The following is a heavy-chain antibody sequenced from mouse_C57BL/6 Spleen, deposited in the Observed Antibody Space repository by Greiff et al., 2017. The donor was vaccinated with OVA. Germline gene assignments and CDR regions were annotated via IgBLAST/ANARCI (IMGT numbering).Heavy chain of an antibody. CDR1: GYTFTSYW. CDR2: IDPSDSYT. Sequence: QVQLQQPGAELVKPGASVKLSCKASGYTFTSYWMQWVKQRPGQGLEWIAEIDPSDSYTNYNQKFKGKATLTVDTSSSTAYMQLSSLTSEDSAVYYCARRGDDGPWVDYWGQGTTLTVSS. V-gene: IGHV1-50*01. CDR3: ARRGDDGPWVDY. J-gene: IGHJ2*01. D-gene: IGHD2-3*01.